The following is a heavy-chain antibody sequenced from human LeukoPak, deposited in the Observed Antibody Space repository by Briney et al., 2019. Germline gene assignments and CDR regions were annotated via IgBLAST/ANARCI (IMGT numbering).Heavy chain of an antibody. Sequence: SETLSLTCTVPGGSISSSSYYWGWIRQPPGKGLEWIGSIYYSGSTYYNPSLKSRVTISVDTSKNQFSLKLSSVTAADTAVYYCARIRYCSGGSCERHFDYWGQGTLVTVSS. D-gene: IGHD2-15*01. CDR3: ARIRYCSGGSCERHFDY. J-gene: IGHJ4*02. V-gene: IGHV4-39*07. CDR2: IYYSGST. CDR1: GGSISSSSYY.